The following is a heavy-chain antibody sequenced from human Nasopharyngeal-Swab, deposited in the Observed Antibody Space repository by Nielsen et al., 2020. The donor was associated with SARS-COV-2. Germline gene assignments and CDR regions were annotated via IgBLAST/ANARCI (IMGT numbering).Heavy chain of an antibody. CDR1: GGSISSYY. Sequence: SETLSLTCTISGGSISSYYWSWIRQPPGKGLEWIGYIYYSGSTNYNPSLKSLVTISVDTSKNQFSLKLSSVTAADTAVYYCARASDYGGNYEPFDYWGQGTLVTVSS. CDR3: ARASDYGGNYEPFDY. CDR2: IYYSGST. V-gene: IGHV4-59*01. J-gene: IGHJ4*02. D-gene: IGHD4-23*01.